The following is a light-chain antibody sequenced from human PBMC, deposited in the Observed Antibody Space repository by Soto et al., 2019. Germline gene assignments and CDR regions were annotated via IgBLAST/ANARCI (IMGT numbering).Light chain of an antibody. CDR1: SSDVGGYNY. CDR2: EVS. J-gene: IGLJ1*01. Sequence: SALTQPASVSGSPGQSITISCTGTSSDVGGYNYVSWYQQHPGKAPKLMIYEVSNRPSGVSNRFSGSKSGNTASLTISGLQAEDEADYYCSSYTSSSTGVFGTGTKVT. V-gene: IGLV2-14*01. CDR3: SSYTSSSTGV.